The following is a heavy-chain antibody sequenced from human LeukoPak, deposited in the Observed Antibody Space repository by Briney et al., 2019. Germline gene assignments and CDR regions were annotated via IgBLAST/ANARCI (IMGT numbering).Heavy chain of an antibody. V-gene: IGHV4-59*01. J-gene: IGHJ4*02. CDR3: ARGGSSWDEGFDY. CDR1: GGSISSYY. CDR2: IYYSGST. Sequence: PSETLSLTCTVSGGSISSYYWSWIRQPPGKGLEWIGYIYYSGSTNYNPSLKSRVTISVDTSKNQFSLKLSSVTAADTAVYYCARGGSSWDEGFDYCGQGTLVTVSS. D-gene: IGHD6-13*01.